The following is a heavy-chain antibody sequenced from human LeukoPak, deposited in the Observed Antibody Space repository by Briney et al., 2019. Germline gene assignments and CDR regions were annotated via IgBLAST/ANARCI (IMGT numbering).Heavy chain of an antibody. V-gene: IGHV3-33*01. Sequence: GGSLRLSCAASGFTFSSYAVHWVRQAPGKGLEWVAVIWHDGSNKYYADSVKGRFTISRDNSKNTLYLQTNSLRAEDTAVYYCARGPRWYGCFDYWGQGTLVTVSS. D-gene: IGHD5-24*01. CDR3: ARGPRWYGCFDY. CDR1: GFTFSSYA. CDR2: IWHDGSNK. J-gene: IGHJ4*02.